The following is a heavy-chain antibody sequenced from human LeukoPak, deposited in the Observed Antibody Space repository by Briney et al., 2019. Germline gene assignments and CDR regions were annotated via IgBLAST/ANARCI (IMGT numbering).Heavy chain of an antibody. D-gene: IGHD2-15*01. CDR1: GYTFTGYH. J-gene: IGHJ5*02. CDR2: INPNSGGT. CDR3: ARGYCTGGSCSGAWFDP. Sequence: ASVKVSCKASGYTFTGYHIHWVRQAPGQGLEWMGWINPNSGGTNYAQKFQGRVTMTSDTSISTAYIELNSLRSDDTAVYYCARGYCTGGSCSGAWFDPWGQGTLVTVSS. V-gene: IGHV1-2*02.